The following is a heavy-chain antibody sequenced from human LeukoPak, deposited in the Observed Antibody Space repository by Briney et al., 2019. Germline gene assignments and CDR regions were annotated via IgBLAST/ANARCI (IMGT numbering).Heavy chain of an antibody. CDR2: ISGSGGST. V-gene: IGHV3-23*01. CDR1: GFIFSSYA. D-gene: IGHD6-13*01. J-gene: IGHJ4*02. Sequence: GSLRLSFVTAGFIFSSYAMNWVRPAPGKGLEWVSGISGSGGSTYYADSVKGRFTISRDNSKNTLYLQMNSLRAEDTAIYHCASRPSSTWLPYFDYWGQGTLVTVSS. CDR3: ASRPSSTWLPYFDY.